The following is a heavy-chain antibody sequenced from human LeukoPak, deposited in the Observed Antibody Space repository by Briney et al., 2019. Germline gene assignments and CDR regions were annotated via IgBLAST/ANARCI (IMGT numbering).Heavy chain of an antibody. Sequence: PGGSLRLSCAASGFTFSSYSMNWVRQAPGKGLEWVSSISSSSSYIYYADSVKGRFTISRDNSKNTLYLQMNSLRAEDTAVYYCAKGQNYYDSSAFDYWGQGTLVTVSS. CDR2: ISSSSSYI. D-gene: IGHD3-22*01. J-gene: IGHJ4*02. CDR3: AKGQNYYDSSAFDY. V-gene: IGHV3-21*04. CDR1: GFTFSSYS.